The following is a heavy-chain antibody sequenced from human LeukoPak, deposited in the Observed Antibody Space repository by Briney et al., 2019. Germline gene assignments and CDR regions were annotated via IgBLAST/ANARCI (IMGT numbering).Heavy chain of an antibody. Sequence: GASVKVSCKASGYTFTGYYMHWVRQAPGQGLEWMGWINPNSGGTNYAQKFQGRVTMTRDTSISTAYMELSRLRSDDTAVYYCARGLVGATPPFDYWGQGTLVTVSS. V-gene: IGHV1-2*02. CDR1: GYTFTGYY. CDR2: INPNSGGT. J-gene: IGHJ4*02. D-gene: IGHD1-26*01. CDR3: ARGLVGATPPFDY.